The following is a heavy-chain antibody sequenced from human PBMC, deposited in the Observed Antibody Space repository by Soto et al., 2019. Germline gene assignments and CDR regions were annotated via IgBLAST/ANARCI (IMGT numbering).Heavy chain of an antibody. Sequence: PGGSLRLSCAASGFTFSSYEMNWVRQAPGKGLERVSYISSSGSTIYYADSVKGRFTISRDNAKNSLYLQMNSLRAEDTAVYYCASSFTILRWELLLPLYGMDVWGQGTTVTVSS. D-gene: IGHD1-26*01. V-gene: IGHV3-48*03. CDR3: ASSFTILRWELLLPLYGMDV. CDR1: GFTFSSYE. CDR2: ISSSGSTI. J-gene: IGHJ6*02.